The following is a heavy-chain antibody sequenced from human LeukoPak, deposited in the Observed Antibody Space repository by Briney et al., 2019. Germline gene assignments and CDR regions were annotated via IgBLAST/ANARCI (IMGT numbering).Heavy chain of an antibody. CDR3: ARGTLSGSPRQDY. CDR2: IYYSGST. Sequence: SETLSLTCTVSGGSISSYYWSWIRQPPGKGLEWIGYIYYSGSTNYNPSLKSRVTISVDTSKNQFSLKLSSVTAADTAVYYCARGTLSGSPRQDYWGQGTLVTVSS. D-gene: IGHD1-26*01. V-gene: IGHV4-59*01. CDR1: GGSISSYY. J-gene: IGHJ4*02.